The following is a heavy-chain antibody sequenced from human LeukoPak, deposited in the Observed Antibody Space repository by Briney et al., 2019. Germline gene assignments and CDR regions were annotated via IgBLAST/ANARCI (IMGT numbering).Heavy chain of an antibody. V-gene: IGHV3-30*02. CDR1: GFTFSSYG. CDR2: IRYDGSNK. D-gene: IGHD1-26*01. CDR3: AKDRGGSYYFYGVFDY. Sequence: GGSLRLSCAASGFTFSSYGMHWVRQAPGKGLEWVAFIRYDGSNKYYADSVKGRFTISGDNSKNTLYLQMNSLRAEDTAVYYCAKDRGGSYYFYGVFDYWGQGTLVTVSS. J-gene: IGHJ4*02.